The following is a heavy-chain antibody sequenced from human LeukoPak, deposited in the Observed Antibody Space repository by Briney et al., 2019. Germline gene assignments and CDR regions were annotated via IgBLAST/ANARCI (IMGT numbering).Heavy chain of an antibody. J-gene: IGHJ4*02. V-gene: IGHV4-38-2*02. CDR2: IYHGGST. Sequence: SETLSLPCSVSRYSISSAYYWGWIRPPPGKGLEWIGTIYHGGSTYYNPSLKSRVTISVDTSKNQFSLKLNSVTAADTAVYYCARAMVRGISGVYFGYWGQGTLVTVSS. D-gene: IGHD3-10*01. CDR3: ARAMVRGISGVYFGY. CDR1: RYSISSAYY.